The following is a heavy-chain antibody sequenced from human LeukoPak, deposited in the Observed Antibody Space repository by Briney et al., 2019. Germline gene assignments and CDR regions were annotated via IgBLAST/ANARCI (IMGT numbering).Heavy chain of an antibody. CDR3: ARPAADCGGDCYWAFDY. D-gene: IGHD2-21*01. CDR2: ISSSSSYI. CDR1: GFTFSSYS. J-gene: IGHJ4*02. V-gene: IGHV3-21*01. Sequence: GGSLRLSCAASGFTFSSYSMNWVRQAPGKGLEWVSSISSSSSYIYYADSVKGRFTISRDNAKNSLYLQMNSLRAEDTAVYYCARPAADCGGDCYWAFDYWGQGTLVTVPS.